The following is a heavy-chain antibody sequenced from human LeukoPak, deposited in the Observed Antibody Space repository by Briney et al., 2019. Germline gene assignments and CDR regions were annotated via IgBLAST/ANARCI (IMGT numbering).Heavy chain of an antibody. Sequence: PGGSLRLSCAASGFTFSNAYMTWVRQAPGKGLEWGGRIKRKTDGGTAVYAAPVKGRFTISRDDSKNTLYLQMNSLKTEDTAVYYCTTERAGYDFDYWGQGTLVTVSS. J-gene: IGHJ4*02. D-gene: IGHD5-12*01. CDR2: IKRKTDGGTA. V-gene: IGHV3-15*01. CDR3: TTERAGYDFDY. CDR1: GFTFSNAY.